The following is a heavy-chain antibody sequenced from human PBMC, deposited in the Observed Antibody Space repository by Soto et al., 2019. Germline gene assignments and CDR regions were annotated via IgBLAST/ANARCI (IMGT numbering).Heavy chain of an antibody. V-gene: IGHV1-46*01. CDR1: GYTFTSYY. Sequence: ASVKVSCKASGYTFTSYYMHWVRQAPGQGLEWLGIINPSGGSTSYAQKFQGRVTMTRDTSTSTVYMELSSLRSEDTAVYYCARNPDVDTAMVPSYYYGMDGWGQGITVTVSS. CDR3: ARNPDVDTAMVPSYYYGMDG. J-gene: IGHJ6*02. CDR2: INPSGGST. D-gene: IGHD5-18*01.